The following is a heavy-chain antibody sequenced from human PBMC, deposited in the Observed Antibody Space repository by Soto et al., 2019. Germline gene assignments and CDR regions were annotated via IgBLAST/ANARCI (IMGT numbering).Heavy chain of an antibody. V-gene: IGHV1-69*06. CDR2: IIPIFGTA. CDR3: AGVPLGLDYYDSSGYYSSGFDY. J-gene: IGHJ4*02. Sequence: QVQLVQSGAEVKKPGSSVKVSCKASGGTFSSYAISWVRQAPGQGLEWMGGIIPIFGTANYAQKFQGRVTITADKSTSTAYMELSSLRSEDTAVYYCAGVPLGLDYYDSSGYYSSGFDYWGQGTLVTVSS. D-gene: IGHD3-22*01. CDR1: GGTFSSYA.